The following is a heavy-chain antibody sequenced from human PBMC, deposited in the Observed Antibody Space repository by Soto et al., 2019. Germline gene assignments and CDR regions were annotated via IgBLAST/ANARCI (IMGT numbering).Heavy chain of an antibody. CDR1: GYTFTYYH. CDR3: ATKHGFTGVTYYDL. CDR2: INPQNGKT. V-gene: IGHV1-2*02. D-gene: IGHD4-4*01. J-gene: IGHJ2*01. Sequence: SVKVSCNASGYTFTYYHMHWVRQAPGQGLEWMGWINPQNGKTNYAPKLKGRVTMTRDTSTSTAHMELTKLRSDDTAVYYCATKHGFTGVTYYDLWGRGTLVTVSS.